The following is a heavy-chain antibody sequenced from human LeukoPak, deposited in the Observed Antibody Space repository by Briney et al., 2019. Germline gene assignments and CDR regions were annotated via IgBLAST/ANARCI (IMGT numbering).Heavy chain of an antibody. CDR1: GFTFSSYW. V-gene: IGHV3-74*01. CDR2: INSDGSST. CDR3: ARVAGSYAAPDY. J-gene: IGHJ4*02. Sequence: PGGSLRLSCATSGFTFSSYWIHWVRQAPGKGLVWVSRINSDGSSTTYADSVKGRFTISRDNAKNTLYLQMNSLRAEDTAVYYCARVAGSYAAPDYWGQGTLVTVSS. D-gene: IGHD3-16*01.